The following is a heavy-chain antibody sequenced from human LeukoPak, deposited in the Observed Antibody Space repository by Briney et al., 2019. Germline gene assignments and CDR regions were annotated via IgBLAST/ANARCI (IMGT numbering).Heavy chain of an antibody. CDR2: IWYDGTNE. CDR1: GFNFNTYG. J-gene: IGHJ5*02. Sequence: GGSLRLSCVASGFNFNTYGMHWVRQAPGKGLEWMASIWYDGTNENYADSVKGRFTISRDNSKNTLYLQMNSLRGEDTAFYYCASLGAFSGNHVLRWFDPWGQGTLVTVSS. D-gene: IGHD2/OR15-2a*01. V-gene: IGHV3-33*01. CDR3: ASLGAFSGNHVLRWFDP.